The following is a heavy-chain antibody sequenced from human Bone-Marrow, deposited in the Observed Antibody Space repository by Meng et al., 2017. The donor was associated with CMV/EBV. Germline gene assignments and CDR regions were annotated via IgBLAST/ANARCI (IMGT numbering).Heavy chain of an antibody. V-gene: IGHV1-2*02. D-gene: IGHD6-13*01. CDR3: ARDRPDSSSWYWFDP. CDR1: GYTFTGYY. Sequence: ASVKVSCKASGYTFTGYYMHWVRQAPGQGLEWMGWINPNSGGTNYAQKFQGRVTMTRDTSISTAYMELSRLRSEDTAVYYCARDRPDSSSWYWFDPWGQGTLVTVSS. J-gene: IGHJ5*02. CDR2: INPNSGGT.